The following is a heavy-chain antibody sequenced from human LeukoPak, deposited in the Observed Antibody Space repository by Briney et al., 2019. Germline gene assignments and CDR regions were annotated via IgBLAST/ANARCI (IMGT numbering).Heavy chain of an antibody. CDR1: GGSTSSGNYY. D-gene: IGHD3-3*01. CDR2: ISSSGNT. V-gene: IGHV4-39*02. CDR3: ARLGAGPTYYDFWSGYSSFYFDY. J-gene: IGHJ4*02. Sequence: SETLSLTCTVSGGSTSSGNYYWGWIRQPPGKGLEWIGGISSSGNTYYNPSLKSRITIFIDTSKNHFSLKLSSVSAADTAVYYCARLGAGPTYYDFWSGYSSFYFDYWGQGTLVTVSS.